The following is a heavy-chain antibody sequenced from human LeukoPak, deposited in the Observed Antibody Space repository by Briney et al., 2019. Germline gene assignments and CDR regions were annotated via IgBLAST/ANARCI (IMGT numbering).Heavy chain of an antibody. CDR2: IYPGDSDT. V-gene: IGHV5-51*01. CDR3: ARQGQQLALDAFDI. CDR1: GNSFTTYW. Sequence: GESLKISCKDSGNSFTTYWIGWVRQMPGRGLEWMGIIYPGDSDTKYSPSFQGQVTISADRSISTAYLQWSGLKASDTAMYYCARQGQQLALDAFDIWGQGTMVTVSS. J-gene: IGHJ3*02. D-gene: IGHD6-13*01.